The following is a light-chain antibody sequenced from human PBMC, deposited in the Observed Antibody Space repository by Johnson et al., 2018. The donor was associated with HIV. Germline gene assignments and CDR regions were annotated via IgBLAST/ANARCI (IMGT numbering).Light chain of an antibody. CDR3: GTWDNSLNVYV. CDR2: ENN. Sequence: QSVLTQPPSVSAAPGQKVTISCSGSSSNIGNNYVSWYQQLPGTAPKLLIYENNKRPSGIPDRFPGSKSGTSATLGITGLQTGDEADYYFGTWDNSLNVYVFGTGTKVTVL. J-gene: IGLJ1*01. CDR1: SSNIGNNY. V-gene: IGLV1-51*01.